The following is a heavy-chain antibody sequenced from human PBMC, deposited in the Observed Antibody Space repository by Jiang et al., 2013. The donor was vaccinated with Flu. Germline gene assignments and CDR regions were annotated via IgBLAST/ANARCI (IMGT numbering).Heavy chain of an antibody. CDR2: IYPGDSDT. CDR1: GYSFTSYW. Sequence: CGAEVKKPGESLKISCKGSGYSFTSYWIGWVRQTPGKGLEWMGIIYPGDSDTRYSPSFQGQVTISADKPISTAYLQWSSLKASDTAMYYCARAPYCSGGSCYSNFDYWGQGTLVTVSS. D-gene: IGHD2-15*01. J-gene: IGHJ4*02. V-gene: IGHV5-51*01. CDR3: ARAPYCSGGSCYSNFDY.